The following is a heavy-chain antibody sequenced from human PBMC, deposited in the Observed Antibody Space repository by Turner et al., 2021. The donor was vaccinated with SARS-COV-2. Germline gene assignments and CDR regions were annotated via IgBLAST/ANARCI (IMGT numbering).Heavy chain of an antibody. CDR2: INHSGIT. CDR1: RGSFTDSY. J-gene: IGHJ4*02. D-gene: IGHD2-21*02. CDR3: ARGSVT. Sequence: QVHLQPWGKPLLKPSETLSLTCAVYRGSFTDSYWSWIRQSPERGLEWIGEINHSGITNINPSLKSRVTMSVDTPKNQFSLKLFSVTAADTAIYYCARGSVTWGQGTLVTVSS. V-gene: IGHV4-34*01.